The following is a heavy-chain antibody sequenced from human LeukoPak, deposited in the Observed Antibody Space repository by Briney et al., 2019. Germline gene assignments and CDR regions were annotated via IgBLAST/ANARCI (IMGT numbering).Heavy chain of an antibody. J-gene: IGHJ4*02. V-gene: IGHV1-2*02. CDR2: TNPNSGGT. D-gene: IGHD2-2*01. Sequence: ASVKVSCKASGYTFTGYYMHWVRQAPGQGLEWMGWTNPNSGGTNYAQKFQGRVTMTRDTSISTAYMELSRLRSDDTAVYYCAKSKTPYCSSANCLMFDYWGQGALVTVSS. CDR1: GYTFTGYY. CDR3: AKSKTPYCSSANCLMFDY.